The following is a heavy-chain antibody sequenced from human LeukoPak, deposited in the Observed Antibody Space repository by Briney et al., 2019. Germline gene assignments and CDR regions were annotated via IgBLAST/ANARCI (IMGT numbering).Heavy chain of an antibody. J-gene: IGHJ4*02. V-gene: IGHV3-74*03. CDR3: TRGKLDSGWTPDY. CDR1: GFIFPDYW. D-gene: IGHD6-19*01. CDR2: IRGDGRAT. Sequence: GGSLRLSCAASGFIFPDYWMHWVRQAPGKELVWVARIRGDGRATTYADSVKGRFTISRDNAMSTVFLQMNSLKTEDTAVYYCTRGKLDSGWTPDYWGQGTLVTVSS.